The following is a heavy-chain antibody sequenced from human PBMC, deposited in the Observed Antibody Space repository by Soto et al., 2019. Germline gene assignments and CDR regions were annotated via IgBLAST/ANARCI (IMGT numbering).Heavy chain of an antibody. CDR1: EYTFIGFH. D-gene: IGHD2-15*01. V-gene: IGHV1-2*02. CDR3: AKGLWTVGHCTGGSCYDGMDV. CDR2: INPKSGDT. J-gene: IGHJ6*02. Sequence: QVQLVQSGAEVKKPGASVKVSCEASEYTFIGFHLHWVRQAPGQGLEWMGWINPKSGDTKYAQKFQGGVNLTRDTSISTGYMELNRLESNDTAVYYCAKGLWTVGHCTGGSCYDGMDVWGQGTTVTVSS.